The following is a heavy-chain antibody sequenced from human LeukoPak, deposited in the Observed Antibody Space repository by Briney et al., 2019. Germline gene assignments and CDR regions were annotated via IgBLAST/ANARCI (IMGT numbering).Heavy chain of an antibody. Sequence: GGSLRLSGVVSGVTISDSYMNWVRQAPGKGLECVAVLSSHGSKSYADSVKGRFTISSDNSKNTLYLQMNRLRAEDTALYYCARDPVPEFWGQGTMVTVSS. CDR3: ARDPVPEF. CDR1: GVTISDSY. V-gene: IGHV3-53*01. J-gene: IGHJ3*01. D-gene: IGHD1-14*01. CDR2: LSSHGSK.